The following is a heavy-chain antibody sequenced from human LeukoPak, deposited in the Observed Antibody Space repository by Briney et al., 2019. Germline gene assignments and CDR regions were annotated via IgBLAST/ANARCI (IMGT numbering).Heavy chain of an antibody. CDR3: ARTRYKWLAPGRDAFDI. CDR1: GGSMNSNNYY. V-gene: IGHV4-39*07. D-gene: IGHD1-1*01. J-gene: IGHJ3*02. CDR2: INHSGST. Sequence: PSETLSLTCSVSGGSMNSNNYYWGWIRQPPGKGLEWIGEINHSGSTNYNPSLKSRVTISVDTSKNQFSLKLSSVTAADTAVYYCARTRYKWLAPGRDAFDIWGQGTMVTVSS.